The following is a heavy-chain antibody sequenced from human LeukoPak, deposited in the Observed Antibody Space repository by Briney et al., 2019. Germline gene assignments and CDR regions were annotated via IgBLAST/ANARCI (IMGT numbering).Heavy chain of an antibody. V-gene: IGHV3-66*02. CDR2: VYSGGST. Sequence: GGSLRLSCAASGFTVSSNYMSWVRQAPGKGLEWVSVVYSGGSTYYADSVKGRFTISRDNSKNTLYLQMNSLRAEDTAVYYCARVGGSGGPSEEYYFDYWGQGTLVTVSS. D-gene: IGHD3-16*01. J-gene: IGHJ4*02. CDR3: ARVGGSGGPSEEYYFDY. CDR1: GFTVSSNY.